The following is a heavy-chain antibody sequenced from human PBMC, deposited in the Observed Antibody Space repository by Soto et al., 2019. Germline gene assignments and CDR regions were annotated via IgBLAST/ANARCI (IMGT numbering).Heavy chain of an antibody. CDR3: AKDYYDSSGYFLYYFDY. V-gene: IGHV3-23*01. J-gene: IGHJ4*02. CDR2: ISGSGGST. CDR1: GFTFSSYA. Sequence: GGSLRLSCAASGFTFSSYAMSWVRQAPGKGLEWVSAISGSGGSTYYADSVKGRFTISRDNSKNTLYLQMNSLRAEDTAVYYCAKDYYDSSGYFLYYFDYWGQGTLVTVPQ. D-gene: IGHD3-22*01.